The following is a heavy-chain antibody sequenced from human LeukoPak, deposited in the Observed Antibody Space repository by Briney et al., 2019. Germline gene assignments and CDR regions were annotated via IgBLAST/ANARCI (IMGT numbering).Heavy chain of an antibody. J-gene: IGHJ4*02. Sequence: ASVKVSCKASGNTFTSYAMHWVRQAPGQRLGWMGWINAGDGNTKYSQKFQGRVTITRDTSASTAYMELSSLRSEDTAVYYCARGSYYPYYFDYWGQGTLVTVSS. CDR1: GNTFTSYA. V-gene: IGHV1-3*01. CDR2: INAGDGNT. D-gene: IGHD3-10*01. CDR3: ARGSYYPYYFDY.